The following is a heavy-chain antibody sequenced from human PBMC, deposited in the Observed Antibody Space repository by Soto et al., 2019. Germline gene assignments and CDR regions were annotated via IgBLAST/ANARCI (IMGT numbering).Heavy chain of an antibody. Sequence: SETLSLTCAVYGGSFIGYYCIFIRHPPFKWREWIVEINHSGSTNYNPSLKSRVTISVDTSKNQFSLKLSSVTAADTAVYYCARGPPLRYFDWLPLWAFDIWGQGTMVTVSS. CDR2: INHSGST. V-gene: IGHV4-34*01. D-gene: IGHD3-9*01. CDR1: GGSFIGYY. J-gene: IGHJ3*02. CDR3: ARGPPLRYFDWLPLWAFDI.